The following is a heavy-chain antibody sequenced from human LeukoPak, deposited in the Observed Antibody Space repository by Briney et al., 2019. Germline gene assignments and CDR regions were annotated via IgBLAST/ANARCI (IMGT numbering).Heavy chain of an antibody. CDR3: ANFGGYQPP. J-gene: IGHJ5*02. CDR1: GFTFDDYA. D-gene: IGHD3-16*02. V-gene: IGHV3-9*01. CDR2: ISWNSGSI. Sequence: GRSLRLSCAASGFTFDDYAMHWVRQAPGKGLEWVSGISWNSGSIGYADSVKGRFTISRDNAKNTLYLQMNSLRAEDTAVYYCANFGGYQPPWGQGTLVTVSS.